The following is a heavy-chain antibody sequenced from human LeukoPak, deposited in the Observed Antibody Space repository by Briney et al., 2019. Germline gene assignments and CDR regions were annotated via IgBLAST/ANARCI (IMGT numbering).Heavy chain of an antibody. CDR1: GYTFTSYG. CDR2: ISAYNGNT. CDR3: ARDVGYYDSSGYGIVTFDY. Sequence: ASVKVSCKASGYTFTSYGISWVRQAPGQGLEWMGWISAYNGNTNYAQKLQGRVTMTTDTSTSTAYMELRSLRSDDTAAYYCARDVGYYDSSGYGIVTFDYWGQGTLVTVSS. V-gene: IGHV1-18*01. D-gene: IGHD3-22*01. J-gene: IGHJ4*02.